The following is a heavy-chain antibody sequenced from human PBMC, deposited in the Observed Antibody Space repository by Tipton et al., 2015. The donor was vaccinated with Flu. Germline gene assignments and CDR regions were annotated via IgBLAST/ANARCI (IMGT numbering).Heavy chain of an antibody. D-gene: IGHD2-15*01. J-gene: IGHJ4*02. V-gene: IGHV3-15*01. CDR2: IKRKTEGETT. CDR3: FTDRAASPTDH. Sequence: AVSGITFSSYGMHWVRQAPGKGLEWVGRIKRKTEGETTDYAAPVKGRFSISRDDSENTLYLQMNSLKMEDTAVYYCFTDRAASPTDHWGQGTLVTVSS. CDR1: GITFSSYG.